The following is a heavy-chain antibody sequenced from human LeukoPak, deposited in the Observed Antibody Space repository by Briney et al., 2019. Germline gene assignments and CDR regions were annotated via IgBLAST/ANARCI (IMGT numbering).Heavy chain of an antibody. J-gene: IGHJ4*02. D-gene: IGHD3-10*01. CDR2: ISWNSGSI. V-gene: IGHV3-9*01. CDR1: GFTFENYA. Sequence: GGSLRLSCTASGFTFENYAMSWVREAPGKGLEWVSGISWNSGSIGYADSVKGRFTISRDNAKNSLYLQMNSLRAEDTALYYCAKDKAYYGSGSLGYWGQGTLVTVSS. CDR3: AKDKAYYGSGSLGY.